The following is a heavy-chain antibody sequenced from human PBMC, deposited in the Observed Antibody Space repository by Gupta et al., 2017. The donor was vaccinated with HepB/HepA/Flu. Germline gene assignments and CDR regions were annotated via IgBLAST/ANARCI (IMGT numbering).Heavy chain of an antibody. Sequence: EVQLVESGGGLVQPGGSLRLSCAASGFTFSSYWMSWVRQAPGKGLEWVANIKQDGSEKYYVDSVKGRFTISRDNAKNSLYLQMNSLRAEDTAVYYCAREIAAAGSEFDYWGQGTLVTVSS. CDR2: IKQDGSEK. J-gene: IGHJ4*02. CDR3: AREIAAAGSEFDY. D-gene: IGHD6-13*01. V-gene: IGHV3-7*01. CDR1: GFTFSSYW.